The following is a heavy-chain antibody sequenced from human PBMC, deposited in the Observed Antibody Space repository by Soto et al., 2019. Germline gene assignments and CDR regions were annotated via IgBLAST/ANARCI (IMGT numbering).Heavy chain of an antibody. J-gene: IGHJ4*02. CDR3: ARYDGCSGGSCYPAFDY. CDR2: IYYSGST. V-gene: IGHV4-39*01. CDR1: GGSISSSSYY. Sequence: QLQLQESGPGLVKPSETLSLTCTVSGGSISSSSYYWGWIRQPPGKGLEWIGSIYYSGSTYYNPSLKSRVTISVDTSKNQFSLKLSSVTAADTAVYYCARYDGCSGGSCYPAFDYWGQGTLVTVSS. D-gene: IGHD2-15*01.